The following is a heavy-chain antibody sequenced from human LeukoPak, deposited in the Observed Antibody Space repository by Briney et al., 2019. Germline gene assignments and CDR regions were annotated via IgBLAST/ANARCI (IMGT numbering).Heavy chain of an antibody. V-gene: IGHV4-59*01. CDR3: ARGTVATGADY. CDR1: GGSISSYY. CDR2: IYYSGST. D-gene: IGHD5-12*01. J-gene: IGHJ4*02. Sequence: PSETLSLTCTVSGGSISSYYWSWIRQPPGKGLEWIGYIYYSGSTNYNPSLKSRVTISVDTSENQFSLRLNSVTAADTAVYYCARGTVATGADYWGQGTLVTVSS.